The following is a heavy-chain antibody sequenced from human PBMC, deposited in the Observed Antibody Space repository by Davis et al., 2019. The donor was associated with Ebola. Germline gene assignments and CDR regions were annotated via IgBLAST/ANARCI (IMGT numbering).Heavy chain of an antibody. Sequence: GGSLRLSCKGSGYSFTSYWIGWVRQLPGKGLEWMGIIYPAAPDFRYSPAFQGQVTISADKSITTAYLPWSSLKASDTAIYYCVRMPTQGIEAGDIDHWCQGTLVTVSS. CDR3: VRMPTQGIEAGDIDH. CDR1: GYSFTSYW. J-gene: IGHJ5*02. D-gene: IGHD6-13*01. CDR2: IYPAAPDF. V-gene: IGHV5-51*01.